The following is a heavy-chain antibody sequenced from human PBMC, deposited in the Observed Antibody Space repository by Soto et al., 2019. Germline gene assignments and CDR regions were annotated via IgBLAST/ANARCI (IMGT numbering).Heavy chain of an antibody. J-gene: IGHJ4*02. CDR2: IYHSGST. Sequence: PSETLSLTCAVSGGSISSSNWWSWVRQPPGKGLEWIGEIYHSGSTNYNPSLKSRVTISVDTSRNQFSLNLSSVTAADTAVYYCASSGGGEDYWGQGILVTVSS. V-gene: IGHV4-4*02. CDR3: ASSGGGEDY. D-gene: IGHD3-16*01. CDR1: GGSISSSNW.